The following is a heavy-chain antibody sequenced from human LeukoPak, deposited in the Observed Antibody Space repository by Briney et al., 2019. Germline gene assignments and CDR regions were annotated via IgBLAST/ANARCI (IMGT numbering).Heavy chain of an antibody. D-gene: IGHD6-6*01. CDR1: GYTFTGDY. V-gene: IGHV1-2*06. Sequence: ASVKVSCKASGYTFTGDYMHWVRHAPRQGLEWMGRINPNSGGTNYAQKFQGRVTMNRETSISTAYMELSRLRSDAKAVYYCARAERYRYSSSAXWFDXXGQGXLVTVSS. CDR2: INPNSGGT. CDR3: ARAERYRYSSSAXWFDX. J-gene: IGHJ5*02.